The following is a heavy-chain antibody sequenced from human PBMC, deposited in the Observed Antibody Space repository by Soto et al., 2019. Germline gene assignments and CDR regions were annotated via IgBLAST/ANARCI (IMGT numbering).Heavy chain of an antibody. CDR2: ISGSGGST. J-gene: IGHJ4*02. V-gene: IGHV3-23*01. CDR1: GFTFSSYA. Sequence: GGSLRLSCAASGFTFSSYAMSWVRQAPGKGLEWVSGISGSGGSTYYADSVKGRFTISRDNSKNTLYLQMNSLRAEDTAVYYCAKVRYCSGGSCYFDYWGQGTLVTVSS. D-gene: IGHD2-15*01. CDR3: AKVRYCSGGSCYFDY.